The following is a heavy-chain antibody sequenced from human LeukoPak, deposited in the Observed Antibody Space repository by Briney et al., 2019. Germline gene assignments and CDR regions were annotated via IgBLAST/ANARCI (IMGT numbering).Heavy chain of an antibody. CDR2: INPSGGST. V-gene: IGHV1-46*01. Sequence: ASVKVSCKASGYTFTSYSIHWVRQAPGQGLEWMGIINPSGGSTSYAQKFQGRVTMTRDTSTSTVYMELSSLRSEDTAVYYCARDRGITIFGVGPYYYYYMDVWGKGTTVTVSS. D-gene: IGHD3-3*01. CDR3: ARDRGITIFGVGPYYYYYMDV. J-gene: IGHJ6*03. CDR1: GYTFTSYS.